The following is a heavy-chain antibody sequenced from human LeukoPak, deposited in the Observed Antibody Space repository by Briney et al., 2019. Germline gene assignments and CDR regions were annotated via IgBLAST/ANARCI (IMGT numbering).Heavy chain of an antibody. D-gene: IGHD2-15*01. CDR3: ARGPGWVAASNFDY. Sequence: ASVKVSCKASGYTFTSYDINWVRQATGQGLEWMGWMNPNSGNTGYAQKFQGRVTMTRNTSISTAYMELSSLRSEDTVVYYCARGPGWVAASNFDYWGQGTLVTVSS. CDR2: MNPNSGNT. V-gene: IGHV1-8*01. CDR1: GYTFTSYD. J-gene: IGHJ4*02.